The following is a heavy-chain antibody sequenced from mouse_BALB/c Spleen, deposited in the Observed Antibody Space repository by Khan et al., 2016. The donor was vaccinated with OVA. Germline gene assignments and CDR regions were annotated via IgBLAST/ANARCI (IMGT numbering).Heavy chain of an antibody. J-gene: IGHJ2*01. V-gene: IGHV3-2*02. CDR3: ASVRLLLRYPDYFDY. D-gene: IGHD1-1*01. Sequence: EVQLVESGPGLLKPSQSLSLTCTVTGYSITSDYAWNWIRQFPGNKLGWMAYIGYSGSTTYNPSLRSRISITRDTSKNQFFLQLNSVTTEDTATYYCASVRLLLRYPDYFDYWGQGTTLTVSS. CDR2: IGYSGST. CDR1: GYSITSDYA.